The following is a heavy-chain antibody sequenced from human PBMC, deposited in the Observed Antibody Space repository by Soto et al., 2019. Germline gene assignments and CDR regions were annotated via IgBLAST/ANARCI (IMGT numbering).Heavy chain of an antibody. CDR1: GGSISPYY. V-gene: IGHV4-4*07. D-gene: IGHD1-1*01. CDR2: IYASGST. CDR3: ARGGMVIIPTATAFDY. J-gene: IGHJ4*02. Sequence: PSETLSLTCSVSGGSISPYYWSWIRQPAGKGLEWIGRIYASGSTNYNPSLKSRVTMSVATSKNQFSLKLTSVTAADTVTYYCARGGMVIIPTATAFDYWGQGTLVTVSS.